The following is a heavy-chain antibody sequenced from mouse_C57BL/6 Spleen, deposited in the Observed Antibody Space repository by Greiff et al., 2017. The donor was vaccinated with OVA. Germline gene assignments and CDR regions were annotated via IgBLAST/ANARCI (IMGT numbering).Heavy chain of an antibody. CDR3: TTGFTNYYGSSYDY. D-gene: IGHD1-1*01. Sequence: VQLKQSGAELVRPGASVKLSCTASGFNIKDDYMHWVKQRPEQGLEWIGWIDPENGDTEYASKFQGKATITADTSSNTAYLQLSSLTSEDTAVYYCTTGFTNYYGSSYDYWGQGTTLTVSS. J-gene: IGHJ2*01. CDR1: GFNIKDDY. V-gene: IGHV14-4*01. CDR2: IDPENGDT.